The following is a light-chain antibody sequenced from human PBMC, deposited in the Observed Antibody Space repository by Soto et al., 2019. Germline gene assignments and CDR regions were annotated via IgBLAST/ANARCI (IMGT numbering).Light chain of an antibody. V-gene: IGLV1-44*01. CDR3: SSTAGNNNLV. CDR2: SNS. CDR1: SANIGSNT. J-gene: IGLJ3*02. Sequence: QSVLTQPPSASGTPGQRVTISCSGSSANIGSNTVSWYQQVPGTAPKLLIYSNSERPSGVPDRFSGSKSGNTASLTVSGLQAEDEAVYYCSSTAGNNNLVFGGGTKLTVL.